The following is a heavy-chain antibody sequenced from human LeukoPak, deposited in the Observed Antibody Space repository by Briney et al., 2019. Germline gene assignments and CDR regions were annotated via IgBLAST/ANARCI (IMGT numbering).Heavy chain of an antibody. CDR1: GFTFDDYA. Sequence: PGGSLRLSCAASGFTFDDYAMHWVRQAPGKGLEWVSLISGDGGSTYYAGSVEGRFTISRDNSKNSLYLQMNSLRTEDTALYYCAKPWTGYSSSWYFYYFDYWGQGTLVTVSS. V-gene: IGHV3-43*02. D-gene: IGHD6-13*01. CDR2: ISGDGGST. J-gene: IGHJ4*02. CDR3: AKPWTGYSSSWYFYYFDY.